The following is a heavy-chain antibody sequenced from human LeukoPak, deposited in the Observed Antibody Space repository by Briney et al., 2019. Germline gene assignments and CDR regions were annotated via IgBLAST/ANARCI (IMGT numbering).Heavy chain of an antibody. Sequence: PSETLSLTCAVYGGSFSGYYWSWIRQPPGKGLEWIGSIYYSGSTYYNPSLKSRVTISVDTSKNQFSLKLSSVTAADTAVYYCARSERRGYGGGFWFDPWGQGTLVTVSS. CDR1: GGSFSGYY. J-gene: IGHJ5*02. CDR2: IYYSGST. V-gene: IGHV4-34*01. CDR3: ARSERRGYGGGFWFDP. D-gene: IGHD4-23*01.